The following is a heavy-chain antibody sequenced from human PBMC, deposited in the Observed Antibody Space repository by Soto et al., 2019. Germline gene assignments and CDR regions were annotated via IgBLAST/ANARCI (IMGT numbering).Heavy chain of an antibody. CDR3: AMSSGDPTGSVDYYYMDV. D-gene: IGHD4-17*01. V-gene: IGHV1-3*01. Sequence: ASVKVSCKASGYTFTSYAMHWVRQAPGQRLEWMGWINAGNGNTKYSQKFQGRVTITRDTSASTAYMELSSLRSEDTAVYYCAMSSGDPTGSVDYYYMDVWGKGTTVTVSS. CDR2: INAGNGNT. CDR1: GYTFTSYA. J-gene: IGHJ6*03.